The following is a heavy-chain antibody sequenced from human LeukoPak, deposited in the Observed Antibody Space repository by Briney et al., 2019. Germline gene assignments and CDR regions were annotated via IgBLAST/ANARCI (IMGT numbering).Heavy chain of an antibody. V-gene: IGHV3-9*01. D-gene: IGHD1-14*01. Sequence: GGSLRLSCAASGFTFDDYAMHWVRQAPGKGLEWVSGISWNSGSIGYADSVKGRFTISRDNAKNSLYLQMNSLRAEDTAVYYCASKIEPYYFDYWGQGTLVTVSS. CDR2: ISWNSGSI. J-gene: IGHJ4*02. CDR3: ASKIEPYYFDY. CDR1: GFTFDDYA.